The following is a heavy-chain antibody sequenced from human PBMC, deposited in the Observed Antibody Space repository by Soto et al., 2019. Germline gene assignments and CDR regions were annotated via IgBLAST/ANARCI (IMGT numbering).Heavy chain of an antibody. D-gene: IGHD5-12*01. CDR3: ARAGGYDYPYFDY. Sequence: SETLSLTCAVSGGSISSSNWWSWVRQPPGKGLEWIGEIYHSGSTNYNPSLKSRVTISVDKSKNQFSLKLSSVTAADTAVYYCARAGGYDYPYFDYWGQGTLVTVSS. J-gene: IGHJ4*02. CDR1: GGSISSSNW. V-gene: IGHV4-4*02. CDR2: IYHSGST.